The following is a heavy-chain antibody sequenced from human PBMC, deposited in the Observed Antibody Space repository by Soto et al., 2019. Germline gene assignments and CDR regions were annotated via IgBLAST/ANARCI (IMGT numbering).Heavy chain of an antibody. Sequence: SVKVSCKASGGTFSSYAISWVRRAPGQGLEWMGGIIPIFGTANYAQKFQGRVTITADESTSTAYMELSSLRSEDTAVYYCARSSGYYPGAFDYWGQGTLVTVSS. CDR2: IIPIFGTA. CDR3: ARSSGYYPGAFDY. D-gene: IGHD3-22*01. CDR1: GGTFSSYA. V-gene: IGHV1-69*13. J-gene: IGHJ4*02.